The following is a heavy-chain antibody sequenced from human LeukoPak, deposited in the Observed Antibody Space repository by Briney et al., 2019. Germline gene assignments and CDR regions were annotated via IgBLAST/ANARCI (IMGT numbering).Heavy chain of an antibody. D-gene: IGHD1-26*01. CDR1: GGSISTYF. J-gene: IGHJ2*01. CDR3: ARRGPNSGSYSHFDL. Sequence: SETLSLTCTVSGGSISTYFWSWIRQPPGKGLEWIGYMSSSGSPNYNPSLKSRVTISVHTSNNQFSLKLISVTAADTAVYYCARRGPNSGSYSHFDLWGRGTLVTVSS. CDR2: MSSSGSP. V-gene: IGHV4-59*01.